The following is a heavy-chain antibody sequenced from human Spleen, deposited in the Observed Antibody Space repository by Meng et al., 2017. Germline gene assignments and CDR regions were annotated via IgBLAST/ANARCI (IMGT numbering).Heavy chain of an antibody. CDR1: GFTFSSYE. CDR3: ARAPAKFRYSQAVYFDY. CDR2: ISSSGSTI. D-gene: IGHD3-9*01. V-gene: IGHV3-48*03. Sequence: GESLKISCAASGFTFSSYEMNWVRQAPGKGLEWVSYISSSGSTIYYADSVKGRFTISRDNAKNSLYLQMNSLRAEDTAVYYCARAPAKFRYSQAVYFDYGGQGTLVTVSS. J-gene: IGHJ4*02.